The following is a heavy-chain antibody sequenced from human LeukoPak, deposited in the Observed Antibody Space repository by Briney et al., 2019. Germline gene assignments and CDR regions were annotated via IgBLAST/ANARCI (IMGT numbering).Heavy chain of an antibody. CDR1: GFTFDDYA. D-gene: IGHD5-18*01. V-gene: IGHV3-9*01. J-gene: IGHJ4*02. Sequence: SGGSLRLSCAASGFTFDDYAMHWVRQAPGKGLEWVSGISWNSGSIGYADSVKGRFTISRDNAKNSLYLQMNSLRAEDTALYYCAKARYSYGHDFDYWGQGTLVTVSS. CDR3: AKARYSYGHDFDY. CDR2: ISWNSGSI.